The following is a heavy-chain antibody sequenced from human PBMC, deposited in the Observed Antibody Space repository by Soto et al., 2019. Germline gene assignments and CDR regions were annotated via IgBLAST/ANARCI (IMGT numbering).Heavy chain of an antibody. CDR2: IVVGSGNT. Sequence: SVKVSCKASGFTFTSPAVQWVRQARGQRLEWIGWIVVGSGNTNYAQKFQERVTITRDMSTSTAYMELSSLRSEDTAVYYCAADPHYGGNFDYWGQGTLVTVSS. CDR3: AADPHYGGNFDY. D-gene: IGHD4-17*01. CDR1: GFTFTSPA. J-gene: IGHJ4*02. V-gene: IGHV1-58*01.